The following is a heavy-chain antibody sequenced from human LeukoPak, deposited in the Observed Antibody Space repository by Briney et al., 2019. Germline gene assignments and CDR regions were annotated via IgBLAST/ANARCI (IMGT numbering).Heavy chain of an antibody. V-gene: IGHV3-23*01. D-gene: IGHD5-12*01. CDR1: GFTFSNYA. Sequence: GGSLRLSCAAAGFTFSNYAISWVRQAPGKGLECVPSISGTGGTTYSADSVKGRFTISRDNSKNTVSLQMNSVRAEDTAVYYCAKEGYSYPLNYFDSWGQGNLVTVSS. CDR3: AKEGYSYPLNYFDS. CDR2: ISGTGGTT. J-gene: IGHJ4*02.